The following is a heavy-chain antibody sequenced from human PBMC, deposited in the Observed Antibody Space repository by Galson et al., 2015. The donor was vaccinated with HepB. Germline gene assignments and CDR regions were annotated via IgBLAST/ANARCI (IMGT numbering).Heavy chain of an antibody. V-gene: IGHV3-48*01. J-gene: IGHJ6*02. CDR2: ISGGSITI. CDR3: ARDRDSYGMDV. CDR1: GFTFSSYT. Sequence: SLRLSCAASGFTFSSYTMNWVRQAPGKGLEWVSYISGGSITIYYADSVKGRFAISRDNAKNSLYLQMNTLGAEDTAVYYCARDRDSYGMDVWGQGTTVTVSS. D-gene: IGHD3-10*01.